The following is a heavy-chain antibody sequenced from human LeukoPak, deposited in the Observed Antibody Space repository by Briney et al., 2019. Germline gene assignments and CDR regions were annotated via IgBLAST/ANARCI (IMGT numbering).Heavy chain of an antibody. J-gene: IGHJ5*02. D-gene: IGHD2-15*01. V-gene: IGHV4-59*01. CDR2: IYYSGST. Sequence: PSETLSLTCTVSGYSISSYYWSWIRQPPGKGLEWIGYIYYSGSTNYNPSLKSPVTISVDTSKNQFSLKLSSVTAADTAVYYCARYGCSGGSCPLYNWFDPWGQGTLVTVSS. CDR3: ARYGCSGGSCPLYNWFDP. CDR1: GYSISSYY.